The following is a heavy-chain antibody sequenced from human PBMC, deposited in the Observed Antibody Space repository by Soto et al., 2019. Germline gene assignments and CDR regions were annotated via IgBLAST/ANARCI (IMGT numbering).Heavy chain of an antibody. D-gene: IGHD5-18*01. J-gene: IGHJ6*02. V-gene: IGHV4-31*03. CDR1: GGSTSSGGFY. CDR2: IYYSGIS. Sequence: PSETLSLTCTVSGGSTSSGGFYWSWIRQYPGKGLEWIGYIYYSGISYYNPSLKSRVSISLDTSRNQFSMTLNSVTAADTAVYYCARNGYTYGMDVWGQGATVTVSS. CDR3: ARNGYTYGMDV.